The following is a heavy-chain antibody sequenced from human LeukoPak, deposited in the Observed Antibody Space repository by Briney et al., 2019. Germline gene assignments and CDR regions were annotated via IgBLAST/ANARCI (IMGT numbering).Heavy chain of an antibody. CDR2: LYYSGNT. J-gene: IGHJ4*02. Sequence: SETLSLTCTVSGGSISSSTYFWGWIRQPPGKGLEWIGSLYYSGNTYYNPPLKSRVTISVETSKNQFSLKLSSVTAADTAVYYCASSNYYGSGSFDYWGQGTLVTVSS. CDR3: ASSNYYGSGSFDY. CDR1: GGSISSSTYF. D-gene: IGHD3-10*01. V-gene: IGHV4-39*01.